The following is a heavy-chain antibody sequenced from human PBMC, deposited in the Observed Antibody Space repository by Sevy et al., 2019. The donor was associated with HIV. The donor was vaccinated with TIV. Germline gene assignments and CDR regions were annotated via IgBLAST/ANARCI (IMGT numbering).Heavy chain of an antibody. D-gene: IGHD3-3*02. CDR2: IYYSGST. CDR3: ARRRIGFFEWRGGDGAFDI. CDR1: GGSISSSSYY. Sequence: SETLSLTCTVSGGSISSSSYYWGWIRQPPGKGLEWIGSIYYSGSTYYNPSLKSRVTISVDTSKNQFSLKLSSVTAADTAVYYCARRRIGFFEWRGGDGAFDIWGQGTMVTVSS. V-gene: IGHV4-39*01. J-gene: IGHJ3*02.